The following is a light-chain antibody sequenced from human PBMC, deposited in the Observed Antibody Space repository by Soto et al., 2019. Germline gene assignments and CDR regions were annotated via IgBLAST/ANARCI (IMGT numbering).Light chain of an antibody. Sequence: DIQMTQSPSTLSASVGDRVSITCRASQNIDRWLAWYQQKPGKATKVLIYDASTLEAGVPSSFSGSASATVFILIMSSLQPADFATSFCQLYNVYFVTFGQGTKLEIK. CDR3: QLYNVYFVT. V-gene: IGKV1-5*01. CDR2: DAS. J-gene: IGKJ1*01. CDR1: QNIDRW.